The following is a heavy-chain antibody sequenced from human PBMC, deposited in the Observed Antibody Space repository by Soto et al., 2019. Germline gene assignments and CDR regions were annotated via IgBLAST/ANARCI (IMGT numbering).Heavy chain of an antibody. Sequence: QVQLQESGPGLVKPSQTLSLTCTVSGGSISIGGYYWSWIRQHPGKGLEWIGYIYYNGSTYYNPSLKSRSTISVDTSKNHFSLNLSSVIAADTAVYYCARGWGSSSYYKPFDIWGQGTMVTVSS. J-gene: IGHJ3*02. D-gene: IGHD2-2*02. CDR1: GGSISIGGYY. CDR2: IYYNGST. CDR3: ARGWGSSSYYKPFDI. V-gene: IGHV4-31*03.